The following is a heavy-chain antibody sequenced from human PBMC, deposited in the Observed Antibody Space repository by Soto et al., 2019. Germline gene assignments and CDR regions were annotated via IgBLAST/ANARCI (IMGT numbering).Heavy chain of an antibody. CDR1: GYTFTGYY. CDR3: ARERVAAAYYYYYYGMDV. CDR2: INPNSGGT. J-gene: IGHJ6*02. V-gene: IGHV1-2*04. Sequence: ASVKVSCKASGYTFTGYYMHWVRQAPGQGLEWMGWINPNSGGTNYAQKFQGWVTMTRDTSISTAYMELSRLRSDDTAVYYCARERVAAAYYYYYYGMDVWGQGTTVTVSS. D-gene: IGHD6-13*01.